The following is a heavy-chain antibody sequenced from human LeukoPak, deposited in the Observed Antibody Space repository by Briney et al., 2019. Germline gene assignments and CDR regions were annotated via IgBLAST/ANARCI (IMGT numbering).Heavy chain of an antibody. CDR3: AKVHSSGWYSHDY. D-gene: IGHD6-13*01. J-gene: IGHJ4*02. V-gene: IGHV3-23*01. CDR1: GFTFSSYA. CDR2: ISGSGGSA. Sequence: GGSLRLSCAASGFTFSSYAMSWVRQAPGKGLEWVSAISGSGGSAYYADSVKGRFTISRDNSKNTLYLQMNSLRAEDTAVYYCAKVHSSGWYSHDYWGQGTLVTVSS.